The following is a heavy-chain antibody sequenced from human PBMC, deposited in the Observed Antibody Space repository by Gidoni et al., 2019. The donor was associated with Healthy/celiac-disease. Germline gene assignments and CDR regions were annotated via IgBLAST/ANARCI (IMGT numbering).Heavy chain of an antibody. Sequence: EVQLVESGGGLVQPGGSLRLSCSASGFTFSSYSMHWVRQAPGKGLEYVSAMSSNGGSTYYADYVKVRFTIYRDNSKNTLYRQMSSLRAEDTAVYDCVKEYGDSYFDYWGQGTLVTGSS. CDR3: VKEYGDSYFDY. V-gene: IGHV3-64D*06. CDR1: GFTFSSYS. CDR2: MSSNGGST. J-gene: IGHJ4*02. D-gene: IGHD4-17*01.